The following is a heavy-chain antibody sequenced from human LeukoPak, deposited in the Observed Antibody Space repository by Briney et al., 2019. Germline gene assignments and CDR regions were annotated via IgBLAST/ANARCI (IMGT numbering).Heavy chain of an antibody. CDR2: VKPNSGNT. CDR1: GYNFTSYD. V-gene: IGHV1-8*03. J-gene: IGHJ4*02. CDR3: ARPHSSSWYSLDFDY. D-gene: IGHD6-13*01. Sequence: ASVKVSCKASGYNFTSYDINWGRQATGQGLEWMGWVKPNSGNTGYAQKFQGRVTITRNTSISTAYMELSSLRSEDTAVYYCARPHSSSWYSLDFDYWGQGTLVTVSS.